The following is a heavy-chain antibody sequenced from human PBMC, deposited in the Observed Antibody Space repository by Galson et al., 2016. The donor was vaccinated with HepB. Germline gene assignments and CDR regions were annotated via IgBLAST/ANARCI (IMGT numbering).Heavy chain of an antibody. CDR3: AKDPNGNYIGAFDN. D-gene: IGHD5-24*01. V-gene: IGHV3-23*01. Sequence: SLRLSCAASGFTFSSYAFTWVRQAPGKGLERVSAIVGSGGHTRYADFVKGRFTISRDNSKNTLYLQMNSLRAEDTAVYYCAKDPNGNYIGAFDNWGQGTMVTVSS. CDR1: GFTFSSYA. J-gene: IGHJ3*02. CDR2: IVGSGGHT.